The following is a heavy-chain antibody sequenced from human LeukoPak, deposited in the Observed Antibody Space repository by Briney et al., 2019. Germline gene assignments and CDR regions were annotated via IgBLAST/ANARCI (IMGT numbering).Heavy chain of an antibody. CDR2: IYSGGSA. CDR3: AKGGGPNAFDI. Sequence: GGSLRLSCAASGFTVSSNYMTWVRQAPGKGLDWVSVIYSGGSAYYADSVKGRFTISRDISKNTLYLQMNSLRAEDTAVYYCAKGGGPNAFDIWGQGTMVTVSS. J-gene: IGHJ3*02. CDR1: GFTVSSNY. D-gene: IGHD3-16*01. V-gene: IGHV3-66*01.